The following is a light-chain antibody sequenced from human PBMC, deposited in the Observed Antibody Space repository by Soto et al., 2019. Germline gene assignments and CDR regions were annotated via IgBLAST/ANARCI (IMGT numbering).Light chain of an antibody. CDR1: SSNIGATYD. CDR3: QSYDSSLSFYV. CDR2: ANS. J-gene: IGLJ1*01. Sequence: QSVQPQPPSDLGAPGQRVTILCTGSSSNIGATYDVHWYQQLPVTAPKLLIYANSSRPSGVPGRFFGSKSCTSASLAIPGLQAEDEADYYCQSYDSSLSFYVFGTGTKV. V-gene: IGLV1-40*01.